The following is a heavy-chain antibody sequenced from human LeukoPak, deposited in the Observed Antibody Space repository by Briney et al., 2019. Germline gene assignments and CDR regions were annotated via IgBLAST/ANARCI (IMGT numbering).Heavy chain of an antibody. D-gene: IGHD6-19*01. CDR3: ARDSSGWENWFDP. Sequence: ALVKVSCKASGYTFTGYYMHWVRQAPGQGLEWMGWINPNSGGTNYAQKFQGRVTMTRDTSISTAYMELSRLRSDDTAVYYCARDSSGWENWFDPWGQGTLVTVSS. V-gene: IGHV1-2*02. J-gene: IGHJ5*02. CDR2: INPNSGGT. CDR1: GYTFTGYY.